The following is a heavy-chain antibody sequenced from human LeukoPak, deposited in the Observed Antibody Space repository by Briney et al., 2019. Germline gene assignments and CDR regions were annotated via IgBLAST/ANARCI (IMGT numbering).Heavy chain of an antibody. CDR2: IIPIFGTA. D-gene: IGHD3-9*01. J-gene: IGHJ6*03. Sequence: SVKVSCKASGGTFSSYAISWVRQAPGQGLEWMGRIIPIFGTANYAQKFQGRVTITTDESTSTAYMELSSLRSEDTAVYYCASALYYDILTGYTGGYYYYMDVWGKGTTVTVSS. CDR3: ASALYYDILTGYTGGYYYYMDV. V-gene: IGHV1-69*05. CDR1: GGTFSSYA.